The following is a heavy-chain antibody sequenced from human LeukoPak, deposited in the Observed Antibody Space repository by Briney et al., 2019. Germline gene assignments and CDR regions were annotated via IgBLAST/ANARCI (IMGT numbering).Heavy chain of an antibody. J-gene: IGHJ6*03. V-gene: IGHV3-30*14. CDR3: ARVLGYRFGYGYYYYYYMDV. D-gene: IGHD5-18*01. Sequence: PGGSLRLSCAASGFTFSSYAMHWVRQAPGKGLEWVAVISYDGSNKYYADSVKGRFTISRDNAENTLYLQLKSLRAEDTAVYYCARVLGYRFGYGYYYYYYMDVWGKGTTVTISS. CDR2: ISYDGSNK. CDR1: GFTFSSYA.